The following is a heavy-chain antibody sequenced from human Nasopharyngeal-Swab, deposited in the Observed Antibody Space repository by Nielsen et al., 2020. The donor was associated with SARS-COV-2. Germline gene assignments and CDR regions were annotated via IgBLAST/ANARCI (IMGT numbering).Heavy chain of an antibody. D-gene: IGHD4-17*01. Sequence: GGSLRLSCAASGFTFSSYAMHWVRQAPGKGLEWVAVISYDGSNKYYADSVKGRFTISRDNSKNTLYLQMNSLRAEDTAVYYCARERDGDYGDYYYGMDVWGQGTTVTVSS. V-gene: IGHV3-30*04. CDR2: ISYDGSNK. CDR1: GFTFSSYA. CDR3: ARERDGDYGDYYYGMDV. J-gene: IGHJ6*02.